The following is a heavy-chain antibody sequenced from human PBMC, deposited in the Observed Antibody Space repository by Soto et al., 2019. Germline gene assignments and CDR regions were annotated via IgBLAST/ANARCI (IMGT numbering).Heavy chain of an antibody. J-gene: IGHJ6*02. CDR2: IYSGGVT. Sequence: PGGSLRLSCAASGFTVKNYQMNWVRQAPGKGLEWVSVIYSGGVTYYPDSVKGRFTTIRDTSKNTVYLQMNSLRADDTAMYYCARDPSTTCYYGLDVWGQGTTVTVPS. CDR3: ARDPSTTCYYGLDV. CDR1: GFTVKNYQ. V-gene: IGHV3-53*01.